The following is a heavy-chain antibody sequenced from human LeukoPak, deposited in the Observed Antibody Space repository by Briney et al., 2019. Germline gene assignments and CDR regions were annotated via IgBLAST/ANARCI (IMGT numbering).Heavy chain of an antibody. V-gene: IGHV4-59*01. Sequence: SETLSLTCTVSGGSISSYYWSWIRQPPGKGLEWIGYIYYSGSTNYNPSLKSRVTISVDTSKNRFSLKLSSVTAADTAAYYCTREGSYGSGSYNHWGQGTLVTVSS. CDR2: IYYSGST. J-gene: IGHJ5*02. CDR3: TREGSYGSGSYNH. D-gene: IGHD3-10*01. CDR1: GGSISSYY.